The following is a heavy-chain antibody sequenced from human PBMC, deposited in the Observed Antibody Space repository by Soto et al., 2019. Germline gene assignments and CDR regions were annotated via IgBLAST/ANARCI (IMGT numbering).Heavy chain of an antibody. Sequence: EVQLLESGGGLVRPGGSLRLSCAASGFTFSNHAMSWVRQAPGKGLEWVSGISGRGGTTFYADSVMGRFTISRDNSENTLYLQLNTVTAEGTAVYYCAIHLSAGLIYDMDVWGKGTRVIVSS. J-gene: IGHJ6*03. CDR3: AIHLSAGLIYDMDV. D-gene: IGHD2-8*01. CDR2: ISGRGGTT. V-gene: IGHV3-23*01. CDR1: GFTFSNHA.